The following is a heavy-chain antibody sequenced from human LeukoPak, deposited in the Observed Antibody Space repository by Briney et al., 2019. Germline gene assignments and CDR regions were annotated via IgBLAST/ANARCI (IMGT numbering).Heavy chain of an antibody. D-gene: IGHD1-26*01. J-gene: IGHJ3*02. CDR2: INPNSGGT. CDR3: ARPSGSYILLDAFDI. Sequence: GASVTVSCKASGYTFTDYYIHWVRQAPGQGLEWMGWINPNSGGTNYEQKFQGRVTMTRDTSISTAYMELSRLRSDDTAVYCCARPSGSYILLDAFDIWGQGTMVTVSS. V-gene: IGHV1-2*02. CDR1: GYTFTDYY.